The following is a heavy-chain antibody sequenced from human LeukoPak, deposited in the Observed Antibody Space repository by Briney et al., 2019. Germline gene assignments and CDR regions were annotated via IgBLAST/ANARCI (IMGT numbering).Heavy chain of an antibody. CDR3: ARLPSGSYYFDY. D-gene: IGHD1-26*01. V-gene: IGHV4-59*08. Sequence: PSETLSLTCTVSGGSISSGYWSWIRQPPGKGLEWIGYIYYSGSTNYNPSLKSRVIISVDTSKNQFSLKLSSVTAADTAMYYCARLPSGSYYFDYWGQGTLVTVSS. J-gene: IGHJ4*02. CDR1: GGSISSGY. CDR2: IYYSGST.